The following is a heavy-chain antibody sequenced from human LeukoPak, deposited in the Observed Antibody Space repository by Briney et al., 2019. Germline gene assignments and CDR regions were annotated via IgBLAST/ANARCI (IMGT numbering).Heavy chain of an antibody. D-gene: IGHD6-19*01. J-gene: IGHJ4*02. V-gene: IGHV7-4-1*02. Sequence: ASVKVSFKASGYTFTSYAMNWMRQPPAQGLEWMGWINNNTGNRTYAQGFTGRFVFSLDTSVSTAYLQISSLKAEDTAVYYCAKGSSSGWYGFDYWGQGTLVTVSS. CDR3: AKGSSSGWYGFDY. CDR2: INNNTGNR. CDR1: GYTFTSYA.